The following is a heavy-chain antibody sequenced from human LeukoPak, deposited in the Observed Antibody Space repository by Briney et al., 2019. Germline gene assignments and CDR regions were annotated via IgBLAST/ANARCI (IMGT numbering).Heavy chain of an antibody. J-gene: IGHJ4*02. V-gene: IGHV3-30-3*01. D-gene: IGHD3-10*01. CDR2: ISYDGSNK. Sequence: GGSLRLSCAASGFTFSSYAMHWVRQAPGKGLEWVAVISYDGSNKYYADSVKGRFTISRDNSKNTLYLQMNSLRAEDTAVYYCARGYGSGSYYPNYWGQGTLVTVSS. CDR1: GFTFSSYA. CDR3: ARGYGSGSYYPNY.